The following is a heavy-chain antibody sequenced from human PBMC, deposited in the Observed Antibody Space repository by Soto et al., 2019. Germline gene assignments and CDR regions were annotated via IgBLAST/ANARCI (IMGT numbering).Heavy chain of an antibody. D-gene: IGHD3-16*01. V-gene: IGHV1-69*13. CDR3: AREGGGLTGPGDY. Sequence: ASVKVSCKASGGTFSCYAISWVRQAPGQGLEWMGGIIPIFGTANYAQKFQGRVTITADESTSTAYMELSSLRSEDTAVYYCAREGGGLTGPGDYWGQGTLVTVSS. CDR1: GGTFSCYA. CDR2: IIPIFGTA. J-gene: IGHJ4*02.